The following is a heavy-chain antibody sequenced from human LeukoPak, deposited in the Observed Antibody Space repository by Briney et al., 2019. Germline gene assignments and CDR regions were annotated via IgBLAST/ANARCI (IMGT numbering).Heavy chain of an antibody. CDR3: ARDKRIYYYDSSGYEGY. J-gene: IGHJ4*02. Sequence: GGSLRLSCAASGFTFSDYYMSWIRQAPGKGLEWVSYISGSGSTIYYADSVKGRFTISRDNAKNSLYLQMNSLRAEDTAVYYCARDKRIYYYDSSGYEGYWGQGTLVTVSS. CDR2: ISGSGSTI. V-gene: IGHV3-11*01. D-gene: IGHD3-22*01. CDR1: GFTFSDYY.